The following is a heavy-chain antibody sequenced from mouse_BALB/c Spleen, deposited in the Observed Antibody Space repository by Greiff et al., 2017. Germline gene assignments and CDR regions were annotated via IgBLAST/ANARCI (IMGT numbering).Heavy chain of an antibody. CDR2: ILPGSGST. D-gene: IGHD1-1*01. V-gene: IGHV1-9*01. J-gene: IGHJ1*01. CDR1: GYTFSSYW. CDR3: ASPTVVAGDWYFDV. Sequence: LVESGAELMKPGASVKISCKATGYTFSSYWIEWVKQRPGHGLEWIGEILPGSGSTNYNEKFKGKATFTADTSSNTAYMQLSSLTSEDSAIYYCASPTVVAGDWYFDVWGAGTTVTVSS.